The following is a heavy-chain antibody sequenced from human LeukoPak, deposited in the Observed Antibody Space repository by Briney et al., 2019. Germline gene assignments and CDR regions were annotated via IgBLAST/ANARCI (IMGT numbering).Heavy chain of an antibody. V-gene: IGHV1-24*01. Sequence: GASVKVSCKVSGYTLTELSMHWVRQAPGKGLEWMGGFDPEDGETFYAQKFQGRVTMTEDTSTDTAYMGLSSLRSEDTAVYYCATATRSHYADYNLDYWGRGTLVTVSS. J-gene: IGHJ4*02. D-gene: IGHD4-17*01. CDR2: FDPEDGET. CDR3: ATATRSHYADYNLDY. CDR1: GYTLTELS.